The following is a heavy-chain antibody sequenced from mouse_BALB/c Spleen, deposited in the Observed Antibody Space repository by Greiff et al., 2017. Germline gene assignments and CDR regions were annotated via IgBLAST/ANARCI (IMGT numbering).Heavy chain of an antibody. CDR2: IDPANGNT. CDR3: ARNYGSSRGYFDV. J-gene: IGHJ1*01. Sequence: EVQLQESGAELVKPGASVKLSCTASGFNIKDTYMPWVKQRPEQGLEWIGRIDPANGNTKYDPKFQGKATITADTSSNTAYLQLSSLTSEDTAVYYCARNYGSSRGYFDVWGAGTTVTVSS. CDR1: GFNIKDTY. D-gene: IGHD1-1*01. V-gene: IGHV14-3*02.